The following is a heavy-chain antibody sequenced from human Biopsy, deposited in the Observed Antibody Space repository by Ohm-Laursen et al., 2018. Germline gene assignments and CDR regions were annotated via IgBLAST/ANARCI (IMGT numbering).Heavy chain of an antibody. V-gene: IGHV3-30*03. D-gene: IGHD4-11*01. Sequence: SLRLSSSASGFTFTSYGMHWVRQAPGKGLEWVAVISYDGSGEYYADSLQGRFTISRDNPKNTVDLQMNSLRAEDTAVYFCARDEKRWDYSNYFSWHFDLWGRGTLATVSS. J-gene: IGHJ2*01. CDR3: ARDEKRWDYSNYFSWHFDL. CDR1: GFTFTSYG. CDR2: ISYDGSGE.